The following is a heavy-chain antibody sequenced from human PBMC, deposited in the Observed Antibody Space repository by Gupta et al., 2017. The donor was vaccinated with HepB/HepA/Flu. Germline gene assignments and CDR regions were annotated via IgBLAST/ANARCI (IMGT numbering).Heavy chain of an antibody. D-gene: IGHD2-21*02. CDR3: AKGHGSYGDGDCYSRVLDS. Sequence: EVHLLESGGGLVQPGGSLRLSCAASGFTFSSYAMSWVRQAPGKGLEWLSISSGDGGSTLYADSVKGRFTISRDNSKTTLYVQMDSLRADETAVYYGAKGHGSYGDGDCYSRVLDSWGQGTLVTVSS. CDR2: SSGDGGST. CDR1: GFTFSSYA. J-gene: IGHJ4*02. V-gene: IGHV3-23*01.